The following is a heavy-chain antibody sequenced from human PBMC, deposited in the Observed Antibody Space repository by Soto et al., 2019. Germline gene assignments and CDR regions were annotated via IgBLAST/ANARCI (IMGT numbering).Heavy chain of an antibody. D-gene: IGHD6-6*01. J-gene: IGHJ4*02. CDR3: AKDQSGDLAARRTGSKRINYIFDY. CDR2: ISYDGSNK. CDR1: GFTFSSYG. V-gene: IGHV3-30*18. Sequence: GGSLILSCAASGFTFSSYGMHWVRQAPGKGLEWVAVISYDGSNKYYADSVKGRFTISRDNSKNTLYLQMNSLRAEDTAVYYCAKDQSGDLAARRTGSKRINYIFDYWGQGTLVTVSS.